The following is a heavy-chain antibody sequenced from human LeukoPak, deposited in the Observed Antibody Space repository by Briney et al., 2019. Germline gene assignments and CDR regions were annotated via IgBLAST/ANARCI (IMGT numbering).Heavy chain of an antibody. CDR3: AKESTSYHWYFDR. CDR2: IYYSGST. Sequence: PSETLSLTCTVSGGSISNYYWSWIRQPPGKGLEWIGYIYYSGSTNYNPSLKRRVTISVDTSKNQFSLKLSSVTPADTAVYYCAKESTSYHWYFDRGGRGTLVTVS. V-gene: IGHV4-59*01. CDR1: GGSISNYY. J-gene: IGHJ2*01.